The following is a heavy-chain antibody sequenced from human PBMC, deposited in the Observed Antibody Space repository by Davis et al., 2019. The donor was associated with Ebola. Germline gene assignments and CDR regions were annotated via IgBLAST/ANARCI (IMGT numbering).Heavy chain of an antibody. D-gene: IGHD6-13*01. Sequence: PGGSLRLSCAVSGFTFSSCGMHWVRQAPGKGLEWVAVISYDGSKTYYGDSVKGRFTISRDNSKNTLYLQMSSLRPEDTALYYCVKDTGRGTIAAAGTIDYWGQGTLVTVSS. CDR3: VKDTGRGTIAAAGTIDY. J-gene: IGHJ4*02. V-gene: IGHV3-30*18. CDR1: GFTFSSCG. CDR2: ISYDGSKT.